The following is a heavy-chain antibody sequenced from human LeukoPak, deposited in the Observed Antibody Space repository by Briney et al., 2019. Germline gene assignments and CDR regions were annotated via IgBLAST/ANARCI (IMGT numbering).Heavy chain of an antibody. Sequence: SETLSLTCTVSGGSFSSGLYYWTWIRQPAGKGLEWIGRIYISGSTNYNPSLKSRVTISVDKSKNQFSLKLSSVTAADTAVYYCARGPAGIGMDYWGQGTLVTVSS. CDR1: GGSFSSGLYY. CDR3: ARGPAGIGMDY. CDR2: IYISGST. V-gene: IGHV4-61*02. J-gene: IGHJ4*02. D-gene: IGHD6-13*01.